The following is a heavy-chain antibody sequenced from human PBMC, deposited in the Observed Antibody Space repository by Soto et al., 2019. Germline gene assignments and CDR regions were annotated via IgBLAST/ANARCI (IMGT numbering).Heavy chain of an antibody. CDR1: GFTFSDYY. Sequence: GGSLRLSCAASGFTFSDYYMSWIRQAPGKGLEWVSYISSSGSTIYYADSVKGRFTISRDNAKNSLYLQMNSLRAEDTAVYYCGRFSSKSSSSYFGNWGRRSLFTVSS. CDR3: GRFSSKSSSSYFGN. V-gene: IGHV3-11*01. CDR2: ISSSGSTI. D-gene: IGHD6-6*01. J-gene: IGHJ4*02.